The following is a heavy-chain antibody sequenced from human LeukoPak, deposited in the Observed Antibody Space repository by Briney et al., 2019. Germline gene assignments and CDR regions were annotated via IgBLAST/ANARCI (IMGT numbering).Heavy chain of an antibody. CDR3: ASGGYEEFDY. J-gene: IGHJ4*02. CDR1: GSIFTSYW. Sequence: GASLKISCKGSGSIFTSYWISWVRQLPGKGLEWMGRIDPSDSYTNYSPSFQGHVTISADKSISTAYLQWSSLKASDTAMYYCASGGYEEFDYWGQGTLVTVSS. V-gene: IGHV5-10-1*01. D-gene: IGHD5-12*01. CDR2: IDPSDSYT.